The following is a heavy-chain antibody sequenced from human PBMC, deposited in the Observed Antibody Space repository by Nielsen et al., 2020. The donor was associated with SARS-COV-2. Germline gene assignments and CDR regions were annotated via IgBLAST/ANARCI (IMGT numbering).Heavy chain of an antibody. CDR3: ARDTITMVRGVIIYYGMDV. V-gene: IGHV4-4*02. CDR2: IYYSGST. Sequence: SETLSLTCAVSGGSISSSNWWSWVRQPPGKGLGWIGEIYYSGSTNYNSSLKSRVTISVDTSKNQFSLKLSSVTAADTAVYYCARDTITMVRGVIIYYGMDVWGQGTTVTVSS. J-gene: IGHJ6*02. D-gene: IGHD3-10*01. CDR1: GGSISSSNW.